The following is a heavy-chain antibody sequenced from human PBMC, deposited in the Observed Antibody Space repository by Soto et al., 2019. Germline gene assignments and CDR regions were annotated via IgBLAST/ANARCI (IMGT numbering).Heavy chain of an antibody. CDR2: IKSKTDGGTT. V-gene: IGHV3-15*01. J-gene: IGHJ5*02. CDR3: FCSGCSSSYLWFDP. CDR1: GFTFSNAW. Sequence: GGSLRLSCAASGFTFSNAWMSWVRQAPGKGLEWVGRIKSKTDGGTTDYAAPVKGRFTISRDDSKNTLYLQMNSLKTEDTAVYYCFCSGCSSSYLWFDPWGQGTLVTVSS. D-gene: IGHD2-15*01.